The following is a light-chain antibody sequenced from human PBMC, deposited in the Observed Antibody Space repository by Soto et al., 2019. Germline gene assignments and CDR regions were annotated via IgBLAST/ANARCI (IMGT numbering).Light chain of an antibody. V-gene: IGKV2-30*01. CDR2: MVS. Sequence: DVVLTHSPLSLPGTLGAPASFSCRYSQSRVFSDGNTYLTWFHQRPGQSPRRLIYMVSNRDSGVPDRFSGSGSGTDFTLKISRVEAEDVGVYYCMQAAHWPWTFGQGTKVDI. CDR1: QSRVFSDGNTY. J-gene: IGKJ1*01. CDR3: MQAAHWPWT.